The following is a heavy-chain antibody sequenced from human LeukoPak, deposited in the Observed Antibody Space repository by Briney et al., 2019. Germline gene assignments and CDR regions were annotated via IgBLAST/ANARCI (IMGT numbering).Heavy chain of an antibody. D-gene: IGHD1-26*01. CDR2: INPNSGDT. V-gene: IGHV1-2*02. CDR3: ARVAGRGVADHHEWELPPNY. Sequence: ASVKVSCKASGYTFTGNYMHWVRQAPGQGLEWMGWINPNSGDTHYAQKFQGRVTMTGDTSISTAYMELSRLRSDDTAVYYCARVAGRGVADHHEWELPPNYWGQGTLVTVSS. CDR1: GYTFTGNY. J-gene: IGHJ4*02.